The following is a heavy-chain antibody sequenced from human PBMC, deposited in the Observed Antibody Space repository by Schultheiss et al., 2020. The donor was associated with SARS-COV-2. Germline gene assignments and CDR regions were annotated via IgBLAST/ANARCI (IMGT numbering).Heavy chain of an antibody. CDR2: IYTSGST. V-gene: IGHV4-61*02. Sequence: LRLSCTVSGGSVSSGSYYWSWIRQPPGKGLEWIGRIYTSGSTNYNPSLKSRVTISVDTSKNQFSLKLSSVTAADTAVYYCARHAAVADTFDYWGQGTLVTVSS. J-gene: IGHJ4*02. CDR1: GGSVSSGSYY. D-gene: IGHD6-19*01. CDR3: ARHAAVADTFDY.